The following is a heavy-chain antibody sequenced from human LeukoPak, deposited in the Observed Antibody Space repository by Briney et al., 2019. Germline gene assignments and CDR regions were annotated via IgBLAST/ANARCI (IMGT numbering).Heavy chain of an antibody. V-gene: IGHV3-7*01. J-gene: IGHJ4*02. Sequence: GGSLRLSCAASGFTFKKTWMAWVRQAPGKGLEWVANINDDGKEEKYVDSVKGRFTISRDNVRNSLFLQLNSLRVEDTAIYYCARDPEYGALNSWGRGTRVRVSS. D-gene: IGHD4-17*01. CDR3: ARDPEYGALNS. CDR1: GFTFKKTW. CDR2: INDDGKEE.